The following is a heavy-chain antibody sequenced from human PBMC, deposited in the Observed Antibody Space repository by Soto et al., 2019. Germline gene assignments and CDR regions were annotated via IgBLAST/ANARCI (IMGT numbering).Heavy chain of an antibody. CDR1: GYSFTSYW. J-gene: IGHJ5*02. Sequence: GESLKISCKGSGYSFTSYWISWVRQMPGKGLEWMGRIDPSDSYTNYSPSFQGHVTISADKSISTAYLQWSSLKASDTAMYYCARRPITAMASPSWFDPWGQGTLVTVSS. D-gene: IGHD5-18*01. CDR2: IDPSDSYT. CDR3: ARRPITAMASPSWFDP. V-gene: IGHV5-10-1*01.